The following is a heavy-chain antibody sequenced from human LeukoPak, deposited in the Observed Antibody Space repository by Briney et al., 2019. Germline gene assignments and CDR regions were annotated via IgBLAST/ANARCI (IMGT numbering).Heavy chain of an antibody. CDR1: GGSISSSSYY. CDR3: ARRGLYDSSARYPYYKGMDV. V-gene: IGHV4-39*07. D-gene: IGHD3-22*01. J-gene: IGHJ6*02. CDR2: IYYSGST. Sequence: SETLSLTCTVSGGSISSSSYYWGWLRQPPGKGLEWIGSIYYSGSTYYNPSLKSRVTISVDTSKNQFSLRLNSVTAADTGVYYCARRGLYDSSARYPYYKGMDVWGQGTTVTVSS.